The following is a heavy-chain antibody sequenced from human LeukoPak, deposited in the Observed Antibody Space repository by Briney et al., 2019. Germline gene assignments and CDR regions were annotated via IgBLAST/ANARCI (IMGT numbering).Heavy chain of an antibody. CDR3: ARDRAPSSSYYLDY. J-gene: IGHJ4*02. Sequence: GASVKVSCKASGYTFTGYYLHWVRQAPGQGLEWMGWIHPNSGGTNYAQKFQGRVSMTRDTSIRTVYMELSRLRSDDTAVYYCARDRAPSSSYYLDYWGQGTLVTVSS. V-gene: IGHV1-2*02. CDR2: IHPNSGGT. CDR1: GYTFTGYY. D-gene: IGHD6-13*01.